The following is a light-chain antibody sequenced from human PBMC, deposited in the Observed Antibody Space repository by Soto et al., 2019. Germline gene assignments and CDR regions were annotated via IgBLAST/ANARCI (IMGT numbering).Light chain of an antibody. CDR2: GAS. CDR1: QSIDNNY. V-gene: IGKV3-20*01. Sequence: EIVLTHSPGTLSLSPGEIATLSCRASQSIDNNYLAWYQQKPGQAPRFVIYGASTRATDIPDRFSASGSGTDFTLTISRLEPEDVAVYYCQQYSRAPLTLGQGTKVDIK. J-gene: IGKJ1*01. CDR3: QQYSRAPLT.